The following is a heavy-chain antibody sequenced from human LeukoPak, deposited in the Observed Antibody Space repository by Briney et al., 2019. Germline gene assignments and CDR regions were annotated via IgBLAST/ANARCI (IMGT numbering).Heavy chain of an antibody. CDR3: VTPRIAVAGTVTDDY. J-gene: IGHJ4*02. CDR1: GFTFSSYA. D-gene: IGHD6-19*01. Sequence: GGSLRLSCSASGFTFSSYAMHWVRQAPGKGLEYVSAISSNGGSTYYADSVKGRFTISRDNSKNTLYLQMSSLGAEDTAVYYCVTPRIAVAGTVTDDYWGQGTLVTVSS. CDR2: ISSNGGST. V-gene: IGHV3-64D*09.